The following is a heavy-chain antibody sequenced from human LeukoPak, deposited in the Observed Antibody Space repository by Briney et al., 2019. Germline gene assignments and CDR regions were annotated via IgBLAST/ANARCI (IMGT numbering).Heavy chain of an antibody. J-gene: IGHJ5*02. D-gene: IGHD3-10*01. V-gene: IGHV3-23*01. CDR2: ISASGGTI. CDR3: AKGTMVRGVSLPGWFDP. Sequence: GGSLRLSCAASGFTFRNYGLSWVRQAPGKGLEWVATISASGGTIHYADSVRGRFTISRDNSKNTLYLQMNSLRAEDTAVYYCAKGTMVRGVSLPGWFDPWGQGTLVTVSS. CDR1: GFTFRNYG.